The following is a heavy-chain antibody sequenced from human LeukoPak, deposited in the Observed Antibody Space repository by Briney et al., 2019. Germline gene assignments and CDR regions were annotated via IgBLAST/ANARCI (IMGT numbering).Heavy chain of an antibody. J-gene: IGHJ1*01. CDR2: IKTDGRTT. CDR3: TTGPSYGYEW. CDR1: GMTFSDHW. Sequence: GGSLRLSCAASGMTFSDHWMHWVRQVPGKGLVWVSHIKTDGRTTIYADSVKGRFTISRDNGKSTLYLQMNSLRAEDTAIYYCTTGPSYGYEWWGQGTVVTVSS. V-gene: IGHV3-74*01. D-gene: IGHD3-16*01.